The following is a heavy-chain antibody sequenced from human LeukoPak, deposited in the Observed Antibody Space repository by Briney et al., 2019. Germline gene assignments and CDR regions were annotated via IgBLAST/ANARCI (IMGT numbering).Heavy chain of an antibody. Sequence: APVKVSCEASGYTFTSYYMHWVRQAPGQGLEWMGIINPSGGSTSYAQKFQGRVTMTRDTSTSTAYMELRSLRSDDTAVYYCARVPRGSDDAFDIWGQGTMVTVSS. V-gene: IGHV1-46*01. D-gene: IGHD3-10*01. J-gene: IGHJ3*02. CDR2: INPSGGST. CDR1: GYTFTSYY. CDR3: ARVPRGSDDAFDI.